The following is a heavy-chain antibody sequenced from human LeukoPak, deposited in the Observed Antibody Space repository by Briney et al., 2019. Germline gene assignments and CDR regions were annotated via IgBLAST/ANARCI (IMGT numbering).Heavy chain of an antibody. CDR3: AKEYSGYEYYYYGTDV. J-gene: IGHJ6*02. CDR1: GFTFSSYG. D-gene: IGHD5-12*01. CDR2: ISYDESKK. V-gene: IGHV3-30*18. Sequence: GGSLSLLCAASGFTFSSYGMHWVRQAPGKGLEWVSVISYDESKKLYADSVKGRFTISRDNSKYTLYLQMNSLRPEDTAVYYCAKEYSGYEYYYYGTDVCGQGTTVTVSS.